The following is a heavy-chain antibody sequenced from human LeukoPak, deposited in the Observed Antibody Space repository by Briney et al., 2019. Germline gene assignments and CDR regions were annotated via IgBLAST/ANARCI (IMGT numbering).Heavy chain of an antibody. Sequence: GGSLRLSCAASGFTFSTYWMHWVRQGPGKGLVWVSRINPAGPNTRYADFVKGRFTISRDNALNTLYLQMYSLRAEDTAVYYRARGSARWFDPWGQGTLVTVS. V-gene: IGHV3-74*01. CDR2: INPAGPNT. CDR3: ARGSARWFDP. CDR1: GFTFSTYW. J-gene: IGHJ5*02.